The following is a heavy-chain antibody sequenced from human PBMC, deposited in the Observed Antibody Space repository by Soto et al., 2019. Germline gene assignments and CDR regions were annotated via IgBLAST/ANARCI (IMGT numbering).Heavy chain of an antibody. CDR1: GFVVSDNY. V-gene: IGHV3-53*02. Sequence: EVQLVETGGGLTQPGGSLKLSCSASGFVVSDNYMTWVRQAPGKGLQWVSVIYNTGNTYYADSVKGRFTVSRDSSRNALVLQMNNLTTDDTAVYYCATETHGYSNGRPIWGQGTRVTVSS. J-gene: IGHJ3*02. CDR2: IYNTGNT. CDR3: ATETHGYSNGRPI. D-gene: IGHD6-19*01.